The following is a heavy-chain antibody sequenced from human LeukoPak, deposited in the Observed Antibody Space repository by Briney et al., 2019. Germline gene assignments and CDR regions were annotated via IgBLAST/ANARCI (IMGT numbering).Heavy chain of an antibody. V-gene: IGHV3-33*01. J-gene: IGHJ3*02. D-gene: IGHD6-6*01. CDR2: IWYDGSNK. CDR1: GFTFSSYG. Sequence: GRSLRLSCAASGFTFSSYGMHWGRQAPGKGLEWVAVIWYDGSNKYYADSVKGRFTISRDNSKNTLYLQMNSLRAEDTAVYYCARGAARPSAFDIWGQGTMVTVSS. CDR3: ARGAARPSAFDI.